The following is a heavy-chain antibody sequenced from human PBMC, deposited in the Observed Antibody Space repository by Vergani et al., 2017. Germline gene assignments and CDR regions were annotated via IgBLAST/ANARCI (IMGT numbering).Heavy chain of an antibody. D-gene: IGHD1-14*01. J-gene: IGHJ3*02. CDR3: ASSNWNHVRPIYAFDI. V-gene: IGHV1-2*02. CDR2: INPNRGGT. CDR1: GYNFTGYY. Sequence: QVQLVQSGAEVKKPGASVKVSCKASGYNFTGYYMHWVRQAPGQGLEWMGWINPNRGGTNYAQKFQGRVTMTRYTSISTACMELTRLRSDDTAVYYCASSNWNHVRPIYAFDIWGQGTMVTVSS.